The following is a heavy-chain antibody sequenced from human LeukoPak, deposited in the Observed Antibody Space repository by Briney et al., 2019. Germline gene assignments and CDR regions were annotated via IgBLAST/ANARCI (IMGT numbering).Heavy chain of an antibody. CDR2: ISAGST. D-gene: IGHD5-12*01. V-gene: IGHV3-23*01. J-gene: IGHJ4*02. Sequence: GGSLRLSCAASGFTFSSYAMSWVRQAPGKGLEWVSAISAGSTYYADSVRGRFTISRDNSENTLYLQMNSLRAEDTAVYYCAKGGSGYDFAYWGQGTLVTVSS. CDR1: GFTFSSYA. CDR3: AKGGSGYDFAY.